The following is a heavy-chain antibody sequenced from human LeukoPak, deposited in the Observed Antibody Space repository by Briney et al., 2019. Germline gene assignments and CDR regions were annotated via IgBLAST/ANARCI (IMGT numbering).Heavy chain of an antibody. D-gene: IGHD3-22*01. CDR2: IYYSGST. CDR1: GGSISNYY. V-gene: IGHV4-59*01. CDR3: ARVLYDSSGYYLFDY. Sequence: SETLSLTCTVSGGSISNYYWSWIRLPPGKGLEWIGYIYYSGSTNYNPSLKSRVTISVDTSKNQFSLKLSSVTAADTAVYYCARVLYDSSGYYLFDYWGQGTLVTVSS. J-gene: IGHJ4*02.